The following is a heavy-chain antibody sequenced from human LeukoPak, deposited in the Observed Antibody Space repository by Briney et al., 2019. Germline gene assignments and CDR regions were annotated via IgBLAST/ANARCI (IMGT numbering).Heavy chain of an antibody. D-gene: IGHD6-13*01. CDR3: ARAGSWYEYYFDY. CDR1: GGSFRGYY. CDR2: INHSGST. V-gene: IGHV4-34*01. Sequence: SETLSLTCAVYGGSFRGYYWSWIRQPPGKRLEWIGEINHSGSTNYNPSLKSRVTISVDTSKNQFSLKLSSVTAADTAVYYCARAGSWYEYYFDYWGQGTLVTVSS. J-gene: IGHJ4*02.